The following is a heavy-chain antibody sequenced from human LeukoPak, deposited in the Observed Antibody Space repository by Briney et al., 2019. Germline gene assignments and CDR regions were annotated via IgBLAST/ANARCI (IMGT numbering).Heavy chain of an antibody. D-gene: IGHD5-24*01. J-gene: IGHJ4*02. Sequence: GGSLRLSCAASGFTFDDYAMHWVRQAPGKGLEWVSLISWDGGSTYYADSVKGRFTISRDNAKNSLYLQMNSLRAEDTAVYYCAGDGYKNYIDYWGQGTLVTVSS. V-gene: IGHV3-43D*04. CDR2: ISWDGGST. CDR1: GFTFDDYA. CDR3: AGDGYKNYIDY.